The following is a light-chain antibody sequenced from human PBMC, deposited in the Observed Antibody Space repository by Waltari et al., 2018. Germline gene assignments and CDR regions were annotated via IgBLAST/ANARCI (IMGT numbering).Light chain of an antibody. CDR1: QSVSSN. J-gene: IGKJ1*01. CDR2: GAS. CDR3: QQYNNWPRT. V-gene: IGKV3-15*01. Sequence: EIVMTQSPATLSVSQGERATISCRASQSVSSNLGWYQQKPGQAPRLLIYGASTRATGIPVRFSGSGSGTEFTLTISSLQSEDFAVYYCQQYNNWPRTFGQGTKVEVK.